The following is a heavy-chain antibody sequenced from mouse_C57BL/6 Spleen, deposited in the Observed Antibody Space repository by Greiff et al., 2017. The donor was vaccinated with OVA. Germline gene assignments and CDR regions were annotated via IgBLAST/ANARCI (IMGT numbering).Heavy chain of an antibody. CDR2: IDPSDSET. J-gene: IGHJ3*01. CDR3: ARRDVAWFAY. Sequence: VQLQQPGAELVRPGTSVKLSCKASGYTFTSYWMHWVKQRPIQGLEWIGNIDPSDSETHYNQKFKDKATLTVDKSSSTAYMQLSSLTSEDSAVYYCARRDVAWFAYWGQGTLVTVSA. CDR1: GYTFTSYW. V-gene: IGHV1-52*01.